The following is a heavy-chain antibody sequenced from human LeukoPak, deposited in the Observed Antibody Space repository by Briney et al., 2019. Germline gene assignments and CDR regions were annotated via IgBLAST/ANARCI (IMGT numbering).Heavy chain of an antibody. CDR2: IYYSGST. CDR1: GGSISSYY. J-gene: IGHJ5*02. V-gene: IGHV4-59*12. D-gene: IGHD2-15*01. Sequence: PSVTLSLTCTVSGGSISSYYWSWIRQPPGKGLEWIGYIYYSGSTNYNPSLKSRVTISVDTSKSQFSLKLSSVTAADTAVYYCAREGGYCSGGSCYGNWFDPWGQGTLVTVSS. CDR3: AREGGYCSGGSCYGNWFDP.